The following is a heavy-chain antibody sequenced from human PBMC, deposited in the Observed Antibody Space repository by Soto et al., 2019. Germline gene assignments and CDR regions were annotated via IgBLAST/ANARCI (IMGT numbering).Heavy chain of an antibody. CDR1: GGSISSYY. CDR2: IYHSGST. D-gene: IGHD2-2*01. Sequence: SETLSLTCTVSGGSISSYYWSWIWQPPGKGLEWIGEIYHSGSTNYNPSLKSRVTISVDKSKNQFSLKLSSVTAAGTAVYYCARSRYCSSTSCYFKKANWFDPWGQGTLVTVSS. J-gene: IGHJ5*02. CDR3: ARSRYCSSTSCYFKKANWFDP. V-gene: IGHV4-59*12.